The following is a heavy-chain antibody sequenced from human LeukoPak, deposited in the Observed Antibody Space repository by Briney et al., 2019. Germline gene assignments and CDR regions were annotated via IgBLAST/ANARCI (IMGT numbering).Heavy chain of an antibody. V-gene: IGHV3-7*01. CDR2: IKQDGSEN. CDR1: GFTFSDFR. CDR3: ARGAGKPSAA. J-gene: IGHJ5*02. D-gene: IGHD3-10*01. Sequence: GGSLRLSCAASGFTFSDFRMSWVRQAPGKGLEWVAIIKQDGSENYYLDSVKGRFTISRDNTKNSLYLQMNSLRAEDTAVYYCARGAGKPSAAWGQGTLVTVSS.